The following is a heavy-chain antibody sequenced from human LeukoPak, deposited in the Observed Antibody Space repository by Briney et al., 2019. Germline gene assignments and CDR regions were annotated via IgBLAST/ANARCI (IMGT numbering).Heavy chain of an antibody. V-gene: IGHV4-38-2*02. D-gene: IGHD3-10*01. CDR2: IYHSGST. CDR3: ARPYYGSYYMDV. Sequence: PSETLSLTCTVSGYSISSGYYWGWLRQPPGKGLEWIGSIYHSGSTYYNPSLKSRVTISVDTSKNQFSLKLSSVTAADTAVYYCARPYYGSYYMDVWGKGTTVTVSS. CDR1: GYSISSGYY. J-gene: IGHJ6*03.